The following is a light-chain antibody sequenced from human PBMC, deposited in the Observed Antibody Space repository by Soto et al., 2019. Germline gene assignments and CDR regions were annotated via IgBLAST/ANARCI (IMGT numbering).Light chain of an antibody. Sequence: DIQMTQSPSSLSAFVRDRVTITCRASQSISTYVNWYRQKSGAAPELLIYDASTLQSGVPSRFRGGGSGTDFTLTISSLQLEDFATYYCQQSYNTPLTFGQGTKVDIK. V-gene: IGKV1-39*01. CDR3: QQSYNTPLT. CDR2: DAS. CDR1: QSISTY. J-gene: IGKJ1*01.